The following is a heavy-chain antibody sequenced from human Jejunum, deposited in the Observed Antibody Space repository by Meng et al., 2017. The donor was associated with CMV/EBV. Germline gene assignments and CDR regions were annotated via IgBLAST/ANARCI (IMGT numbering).Heavy chain of an antibody. J-gene: IGHJ4*02. V-gene: IGHV3-23*01. CDR2: ISGSGGDK. CDR1: GFTFRNAA. Sequence: SGFTFRNAAMRWVRQALGKGLEWVSSISGSGGDKFYADSVRGRFTISRDNSKNTVYLQMNGLGAEDTAVYYCTKGVSGPLYYFDHWGQGMLVTVSS. D-gene: IGHD2-15*01. CDR3: TKGVSGPLYYFDH.